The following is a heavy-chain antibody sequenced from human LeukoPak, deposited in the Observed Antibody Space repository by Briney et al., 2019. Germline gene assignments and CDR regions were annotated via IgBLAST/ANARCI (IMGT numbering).Heavy chain of an antibody. CDR1: GYSFTSYW. D-gene: IGHD6-13*01. J-gene: IGHJ4*02. CDR3: ARRSIAAAGDYNYFDY. Sequence: GESLEISCKGSGYSFTSYWIGWVRQMPGKGLEWMGIIYPGDSDTRYSPSFQGQVTISADKSISTAYLQWSSLKASDTAMYYCARRSIAAAGDYNYFDYWGQGTLVTVSS. V-gene: IGHV5-51*01. CDR2: IYPGDSDT.